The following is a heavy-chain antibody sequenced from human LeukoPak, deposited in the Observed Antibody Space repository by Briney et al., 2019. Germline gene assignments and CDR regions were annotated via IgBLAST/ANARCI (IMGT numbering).Heavy chain of an antibody. D-gene: IGHD6-19*01. V-gene: IGHV4-30-4*01. CDR2: IYYSGST. CDR3: AREVDAVVGTRAPFDY. Sequence: PSETLSLTCTVSGGSISSGDYYWSWIRQRPGKGLEWIGYIYYSGSTYYSPSLKSRVTISVDTSKNQFSLKLSSVTAADTAVYYCAREVDAVVGTRAPFDYWGQGTLVTVSS. CDR1: GGSISSGDYY. J-gene: IGHJ4*02.